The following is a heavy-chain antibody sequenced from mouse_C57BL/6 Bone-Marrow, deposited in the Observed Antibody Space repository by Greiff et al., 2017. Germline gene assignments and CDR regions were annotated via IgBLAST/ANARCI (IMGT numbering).Heavy chain of an antibody. Sequence: EVQRVESGGDLVKPGGSLKLSCAASGFTFSSYGMSWVRQTPDKRLEWVATISSGGSYTYYPDSVKGRFTISRDNAKNTLYLQMSSLKSEDTAMYYCARSTMVTTRPMDYWGQGTSVTVSS. J-gene: IGHJ4*01. CDR1: GFTFSSYG. CDR3: ARSTMVTTRPMDY. CDR2: ISSGGSYT. D-gene: IGHD2-2*01. V-gene: IGHV5-6*01.